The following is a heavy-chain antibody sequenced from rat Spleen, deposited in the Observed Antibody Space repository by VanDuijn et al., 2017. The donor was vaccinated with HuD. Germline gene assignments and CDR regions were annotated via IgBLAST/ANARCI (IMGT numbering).Heavy chain of an antibody. J-gene: IGHJ2*01. CDR3: AKDWSYSSGFDY. V-gene: IGHV2-41*01. Sequence: QVQLKESGPGLVQPSQTLSLTCTVAGFSLTSFNVHWVRQPPGKGLEWMGVIWNTGGTRNNSALKSRLSINKYTTKSQVLLKMNSLQTEDTATYCCAKDWSYSSGFDYWGQGVMVTVSS. CDR1: GFSLTSFN. CDR2: IWNTGGT. D-gene: IGHD4-3*01.